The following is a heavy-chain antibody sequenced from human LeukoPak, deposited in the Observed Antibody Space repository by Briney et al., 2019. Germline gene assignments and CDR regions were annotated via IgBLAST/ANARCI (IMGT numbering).Heavy chain of an antibody. V-gene: IGHV3-9*01. CDR2: LSWHSGSI. CDR1: GFKFNDYA. D-gene: IGHD1-26*01. Sequence: GGSLRLSCVASGFKFNDYAMHWVRQAPGKGPEWVSGLSWHSGSIDYADSVKGRFIISRANAKNSLYLQIHSLSPEDSALYYCSKETKVGENLYYFDYWGRGTLVTVSS. J-gene: IGHJ4*02. CDR3: SKETKVGENLYYFDY.